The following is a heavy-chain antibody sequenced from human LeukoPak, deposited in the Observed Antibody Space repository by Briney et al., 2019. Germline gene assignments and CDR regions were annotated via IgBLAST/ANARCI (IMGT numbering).Heavy chain of an antibody. CDR1: GGSFSGYY. J-gene: IGHJ4*02. CDR2: INHSGST. Sequence: SETLPLTRAVYGGSFSGYYWSWIRQPPGKGLEWIGEINHSGSTNYNPSLKSRVTISVDTSKNQFSLKLSSVTAADTAVYYCARGFLYSSGWYAGGFFDYWGQGTLVTVSS. D-gene: IGHD6-19*01. CDR3: ARGFLYSSGWYAGGFFDY. V-gene: IGHV4-34*01.